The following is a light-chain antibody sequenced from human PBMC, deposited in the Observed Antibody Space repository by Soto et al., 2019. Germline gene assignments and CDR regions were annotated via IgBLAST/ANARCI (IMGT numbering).Light chain of an antibody. Sequence: EIVLTQSPGTLSLSPGERATLACRASQSVSSSYLAWYQQKPGHAPRLLIYVASSRATGIPDRFSGSGSGTDFTITICRLEPEDFAVYYGKEYGSSPYRFGQGTKLDIK. J-gene: IGKJ2*03. V-gene: IGKV3-20*01. CDR2: VAS. CDR1: QSVSSSY. CDR3: KEYGSSPYR.